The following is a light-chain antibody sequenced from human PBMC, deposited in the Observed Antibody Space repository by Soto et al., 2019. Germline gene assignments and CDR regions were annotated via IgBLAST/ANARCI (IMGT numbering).Light chain of an antibody. V-gene: IGLV2-14*01. CDR3: GSYANSNTYV. CDR2: EVV. J-gene: IGLJ1*01. Sequence: QSALTQPASVSGSPGQSITIPCTGTSSDVGGYDYVSWYQQHPGKVPKLVIYEVVNRPSGVSNRFSGSKSGNSASLTISGLQAEDEADYYCGSYANSNTYVFGTGTKSPS. CDR1: SSDVGGYDY.